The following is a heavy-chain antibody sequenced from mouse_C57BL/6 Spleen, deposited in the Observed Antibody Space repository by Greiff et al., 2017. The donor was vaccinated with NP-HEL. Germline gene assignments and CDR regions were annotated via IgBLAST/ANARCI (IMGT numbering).Heavy chain of an antibody. J-gene: IGHJ3*01. CDR3: ARSGNWLAY. D-gene: IGHD3-1*01. CDR1: GYTFASYW. Sequence: QVQLQQPGAELVKPGASVKMSCKASGYTFASYWITWVKQRPGQGLEWIGDIYPGSGSTNYNEKFKSKATLTVDKSSSTAYMQLSSLTSEDSAVYYCARSGNWLAYWGQGTLVTVSA. CDR2: IYPGSGST. V-gene: IGHV1-55*01.